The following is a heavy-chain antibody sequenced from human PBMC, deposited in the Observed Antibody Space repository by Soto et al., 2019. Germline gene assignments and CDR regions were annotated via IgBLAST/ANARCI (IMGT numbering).Heavy chain of an antibody. Sequence: PPDTLSLACSGSGFSMSSYYWSWIRQPPGKGLEWIGYVHYSVGTNYKPSLQSRVTMSVETSKNQFSLKLNSVTAADTAVYYCIGTSRDFDIWGQGKMVTVSS. CDR3: IGTSRDFDI. J-gene: IGHJ3*02. V-gene: IGHV4-59*07. CDR2: VHYSVGT. CDR1: GFSMSSYY. D-gene: IGHD2-2*01.